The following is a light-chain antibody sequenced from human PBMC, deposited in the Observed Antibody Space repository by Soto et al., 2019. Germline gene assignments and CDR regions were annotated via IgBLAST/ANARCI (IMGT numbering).Light chain of an antibody. Sequence: QSALTQPASVSGSPGESITISCTGTRSDVGSYNSIAWYQQHPGKAPRVVIFAVTKRPSGFSNRFSGSKSGSTASLTISGLQAEDEADYFCFSYAGDSTWMFGGGTKLTVL. CDR2: AVT. CDR1: RSDVGSYNS. J-gene: IGLJ3*02. V-gene: IGLV2-23*02. CDR3: FSYAGDSTWM.